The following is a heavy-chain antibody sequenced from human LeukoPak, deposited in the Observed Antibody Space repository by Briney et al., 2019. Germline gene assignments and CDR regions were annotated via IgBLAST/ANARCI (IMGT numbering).Heavy chain of an antibody. D-gene: IGHD1-26*01. CDR3: AKDFVPRGGSYFPGFDY. Sequence: GGSPRLSCAASGFTFSSYAMNWVRHAPGKGLEGVSTISNSGDRTYYADSVKGRFTISRDNSKNTLYLQMSSLRTEDTAVYYCAKDFVPRGGSYFPGFDYWGQGTLVIVSS. V-gene: IGHV3-23*01. CDR1: GFTFSSYA. CDR2: ISNSGDRT. J-gene: IGHJ4*02.